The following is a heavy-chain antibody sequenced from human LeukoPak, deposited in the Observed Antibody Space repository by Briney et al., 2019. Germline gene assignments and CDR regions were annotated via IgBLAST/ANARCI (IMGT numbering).Heavy chain of an antibody. Sequence: ASVKVSCKASGGTFSSYAISWVRQAPGQGLEWMGGIIPIFGTANYAQKFQGRVTITADESTSTAYMELSSLRPEATAVYYCARDRGAQLLWFGESTNYYFDYWGQGTLVTVSS. V-gene: IGHV1-69*13. CDR1: GGTFSSYA. J-gene: IGHJ4*02. D-gene: IGHD3-10*01. CDR3: ARDRGAQLLWFGESTNYYFDY. CDR2: IIPIFGTA.